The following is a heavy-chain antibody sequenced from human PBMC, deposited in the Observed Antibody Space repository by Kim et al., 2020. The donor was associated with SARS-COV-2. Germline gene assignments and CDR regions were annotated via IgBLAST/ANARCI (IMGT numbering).Heavy chain of an antibody. CDR1: GGSISSGSYY. CDR3: ARDTAAAAGTHFDY. D-gene: IGHD6-13*01. CDR2: IYTSGST. J-gene: IGHJ4*02. Sequence: SETLSLTCTVSGGSISSGSYYWSWIRQPAGKGLEWIGRIYTSGSTNYNPSLKSRVTISVDTSKNQFSLKLSSVTAADTAVYYCARDTAAAAGTHFDYWGQGTLVTVSS. V-gene: IGHV4-61*02.